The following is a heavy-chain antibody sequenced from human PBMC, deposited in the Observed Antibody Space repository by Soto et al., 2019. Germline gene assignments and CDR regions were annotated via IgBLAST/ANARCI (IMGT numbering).Heavy chain of an antibody. CDR1: GYTFTSYA. CDR3: ARGITLPTPLDY. CDR2: INAGNGNT. D-gene: IGHD1-20*01. V-gene: IGHV1-3*05. Sequence: QVQLVQSGAEEKKPGASVKVSCKASGYTFTSYAMHWVRQAPGQRLEGMGWINAGNGNTKYSQQFQGRVTITRDTSASTAYMELSSLRSEDTAVYSCARGITLPTPLDYWGQGTLVTVSS. J-gene: IGHJ4*02.